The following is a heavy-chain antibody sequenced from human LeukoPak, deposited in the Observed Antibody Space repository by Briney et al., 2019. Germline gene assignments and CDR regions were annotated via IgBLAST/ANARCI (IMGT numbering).Heavy chain of an antibody. CDR2: ISAYNGNT. V-gene: IGHV1-18*01. Sequence: ASVKVSCKASGYTFTSYGISWVRQAPGQGLEWMGWISAYNGNTNYAQKLQGRVTMTTDTSTSTAYMELRSLRSDDTAVYYCARAKGASKPSIAVDDAFDIWGQGTMVTVSS. D-gene: IGHD6-19*01. CDR1: GYTFTSYG. CDR3: ARAKGASKPSIAVDDAFDI. J-gene: IGHJ3*02.